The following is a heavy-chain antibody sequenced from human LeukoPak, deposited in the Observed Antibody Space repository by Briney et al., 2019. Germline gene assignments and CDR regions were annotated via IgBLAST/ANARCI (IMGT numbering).Heavy chain of an antibody. CDR2: INHSGST. CDR3: ARIVGEVGATYYYYYYYMDV. Sequence: SETLSLTCAVYGGSFSGYYWSWIRQPPGKGLEWIGEINHSGSTNYNPSLKSRVTISVDTSKNQFSLKLSFVTAADTAVYYCARIVGEVGATYYYYYYYMDVWGKGTTVTISS. D-gene: IGHD1-26*01. CDR1: GGSFSGYY. J-gene: IGHJ6*03. V-gene: IGHV4-34*01.